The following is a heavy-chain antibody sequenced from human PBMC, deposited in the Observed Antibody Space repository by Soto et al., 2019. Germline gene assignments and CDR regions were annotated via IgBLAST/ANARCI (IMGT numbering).Heavy chain of an antibody. CDR3: ARERGDTLTGDACDI. CDR2: VYYSGST. CDR1: GGSISNYY. Sequence: QVQLQESGPGLVKPSETLSLTCTVSGGSISNYYWNWIRQPPGKGLEWIGHVYYSGSTNYSPSLKSRVTISVDTSKNQFSLKLSSVTAADTALYFCARERGDTLTGDACDIWGQGTMITVSS. J-gene: IGHJ3*02. V-gene: IGHV4-59*01. D-gene: IGHD3-9*01.